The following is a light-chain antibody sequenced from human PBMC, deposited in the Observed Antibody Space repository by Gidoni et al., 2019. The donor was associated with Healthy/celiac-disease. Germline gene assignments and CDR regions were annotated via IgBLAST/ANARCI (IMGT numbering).Light chain of an antibody. CDR2: GNS. CDR1: SSNIGAGYD. J-gene: IGLJ1*01. CDR3: QSYDSSLSGSGV. Sequence: QSVLTQPPSVSGARGQRVTISCTGSSSNIGAGYDVHWYQQLPGTAPKLLIYGNSNRPSGVPDRFSGSKSGTSASLAITGLQAEDEADYYCQSYDSSLSGSGVFGTGTKVTVL. V-gene: IGLV1-40*01.